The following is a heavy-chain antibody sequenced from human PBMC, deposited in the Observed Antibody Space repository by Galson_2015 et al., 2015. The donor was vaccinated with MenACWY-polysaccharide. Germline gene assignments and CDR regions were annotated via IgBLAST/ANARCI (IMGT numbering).Heavy chain of an antibody. V-gene: IGHV3-49*03. CDR3: TRFSADVHDTIFSFDAADI. Sequence: SLRLSCAASGFNFGDYGMIWIRQAPGKGLEWISLIRSKAYGGTPESAASVKGRFTMSRDDSKRIAYLQMNSLNTEETAVYYCTRFSADVHDTIFSFDAADICGQVAMVTASS. CDR2: IRSKAYGGTP. D-gene: IGHD3-3*01. CDR1: GFNFGDYG. J-gene: IGHJ3*02.